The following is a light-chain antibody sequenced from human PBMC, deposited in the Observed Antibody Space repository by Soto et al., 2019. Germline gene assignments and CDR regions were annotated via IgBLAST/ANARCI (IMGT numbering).Light chain of an antibody. CDR2: DVS. J-gene: IGLJ2*01. Sequence: QSVLTQPRSVSGSPGQSVTISCTGTSSDVGGYNYVSWYQQHPGKAPKLMIYDVSKRPSGVPDRVSGSKSGNTASLTISGLQAEDEADYYCCSYAGSYVFGGGTKLTVL. V-gene: IGLV2-11*01. CDR1: SSDVGGYNY. CDR3: CSYAGSYV.